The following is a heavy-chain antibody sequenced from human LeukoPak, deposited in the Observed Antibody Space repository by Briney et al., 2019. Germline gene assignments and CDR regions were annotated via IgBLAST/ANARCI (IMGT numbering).Heavy chain of an antibody. J-gene: IGHJ4*02. CDR1: GGSISSGSYY. CDR2: IYTSGST. CDR3: ARATTPDIAAAGTFDY. V-gene: IGHV4-61*02. D-gene: IGHD6-13*01. Sequence: TLSLTCTVSGGSISSGSYYWSWIRQPAGKGLEWIGRIYTSGSTNYNPSLKSRVTISVDTSKNQFSLKLSSVTAADTAVYYCARATTPDIAAAGTFDYWGQGTLVTVSS.